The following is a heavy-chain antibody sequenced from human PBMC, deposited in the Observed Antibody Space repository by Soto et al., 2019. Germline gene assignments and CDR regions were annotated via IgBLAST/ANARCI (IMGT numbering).Heavy chain of an antibody. D-gene: IGHD5-18*01. CDR1: GGSFSGYY. V-gene: IGHV4-34*01. J-gene: IGHJ5*02. CDR2: INHSGST. CDR3: ARGRGRAMFT. Sequence: QVQLQQWGAGLLKPSETLSLTCAVYGGSFSGYYWSWIRQSPGKGLEWIGEINHSGSTNYNPSLKSRDAISIDTSKNPFSLKLDSVTAADTAVYYCARGRGRAMFTWGQGTLVTVSS.